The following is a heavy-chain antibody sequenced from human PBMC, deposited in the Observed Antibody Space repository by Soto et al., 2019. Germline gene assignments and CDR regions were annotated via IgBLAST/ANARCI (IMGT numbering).Heavy chain of an antibody. CDR3: GRHRRETRTYAQPLDT. J-gene: IGHJ5*02. CDR2: VCSSGTT. V-gene: IGHV4-39*01. Sequence: ETLCRTCAVAGDSLSGCDYFWGWVRQPPGKGLAWIGSVCSSGTTYYNPSLKSRVTISVDTSNNQFSLSLTSVTAADTAVYFCGRHRRETRTYAQPLDTWGQGNLVTVSS. CDR1: GDSLSGCDYF. D-gene: IGHD1-7*01.